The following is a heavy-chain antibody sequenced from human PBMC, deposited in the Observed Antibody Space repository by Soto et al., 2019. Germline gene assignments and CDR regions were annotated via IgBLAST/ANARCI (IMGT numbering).Heavy chain of an antibody. CDR3: ATESGSYYGY. CDR2: INASNGNT. D-gene: IGHD1-26*01. J-gene: IGHJ4*02. CDR1: GYTFTSYA. Sequence: ASVKVSCKASGYTFTSYAMHWVRQAPGQRLEWMGWINASNGNTSYAQKFQGRVTMTRDTSTSTVYMELSSLRSEDTAVYYCATESGSYYGYWGQGTLVTLSS. V-gene: IGHV1-3*01.